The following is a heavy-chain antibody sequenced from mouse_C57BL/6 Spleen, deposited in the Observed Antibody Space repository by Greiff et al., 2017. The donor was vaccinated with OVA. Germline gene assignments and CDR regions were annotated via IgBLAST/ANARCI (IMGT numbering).Heavy chain of an antibody. CDR1: GYTFTSYW. CDR2: IDPSDSET. D-gene: IGHD1-1*01. CDR3: ARGLGSITTVVDY. J-gene: IGHJ2*01. V-gene: IGHV1-52*01. Sequence: QVQLQQPGAELVRPGSSVKLSCKASGYTFTSYWMHWVKQRPIQGLEWIGNIDPSDSETHSNQKFKDKATLTVDKSSSTAYMQLSSLTSEDSAVYNCARGLGSITTVVDYWGQGTTLTVSS.